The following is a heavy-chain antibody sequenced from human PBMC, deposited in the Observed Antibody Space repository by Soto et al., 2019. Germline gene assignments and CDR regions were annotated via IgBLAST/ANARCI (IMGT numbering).Heavy chain of an antibody. J-gene: IGHJ5*02. CDR3: ARAAHYSSPFRWFDP. Sequence: QVQLQESGPGLVKPSQTLSLTCTVSGGSISSGGYYWSWIRQHPGKGLEWIGYIYYSGSTSYNPSLKSRVTISVDTSKNQSSLKLSSVTAADTAVYYCARAAHYSSPFRWFDPWGQGTLVTVSS. D-gene: IGHD6-13*01. CDR1: GGSISSGGYY. CDR2: IYYSGST. V-gene: IGHV4-31*03.